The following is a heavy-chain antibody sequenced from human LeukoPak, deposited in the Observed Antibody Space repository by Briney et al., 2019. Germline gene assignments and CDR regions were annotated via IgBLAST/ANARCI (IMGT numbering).Heavy chain of an antibody. CDR2: IRGDGSFG. CDR1: GYTFTNFG. Sequence: ASVKVSCKASGYTFTNFGISWMRRAPGQGLEWMGWIRGDGSFGDYAEKFQGRVTMTTNTSTNTVSMELRSLRPDDTAIYYCARRLKLGSSASWRWFDPWGQGTLV. CDR3: ARRLKLGSSASWRWFDP. V-gene: IGHV1-18*01. J-gene: IGHJ5*02. D-gene: IGHD2-2*01.